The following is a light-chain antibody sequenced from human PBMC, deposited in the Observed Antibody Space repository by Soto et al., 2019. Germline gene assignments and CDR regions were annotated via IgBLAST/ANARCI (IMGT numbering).Light chain of an antibody. CDR2: GAS. V-gene: IGKV3-15*01. CDR3: QQYKNWLRPT. J-gene: IGKJ4*01. Sequence: IVMTQFPATLSVSPGERATLSCRASQSVSSNLAWYQQKPGQGPRLLIYGASTRATGIPARFSGSGSGTEFTLTISSLQSEDLAVYYCQQYKNWLRPTFGGGTKVEIK. CDR1: QSVSSN.